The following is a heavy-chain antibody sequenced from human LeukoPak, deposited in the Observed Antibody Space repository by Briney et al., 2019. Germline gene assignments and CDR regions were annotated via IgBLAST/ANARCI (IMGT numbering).Heavy chain of an antibody. Sequence: ASVKVSCKASGGTFSSYAISSVRQAPGQGLEWMGGIIPIFGTANYAQKFQGRVTITTDESTSTAYMELSSLRSEDTAVYYCARGLEKEYSSSSGHPMGGPGYYYYYMDVWGKGTTVTVSS. CDR1: GGTFSSYA. J-gene: IGHJ6*03. D-gene: IGHD6-6*01. V-gene: IGHV1-69*05. CDR3: ARGLEKEYSSSSGHPMGGPGYYYYYMDV. CDR2: IIPIFGTA.